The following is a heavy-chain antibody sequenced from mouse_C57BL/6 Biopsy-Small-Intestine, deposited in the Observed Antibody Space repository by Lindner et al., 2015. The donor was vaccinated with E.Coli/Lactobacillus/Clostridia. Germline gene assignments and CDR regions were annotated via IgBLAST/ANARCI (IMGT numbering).Heavy chain of an antibody. Sequence: VQLQESGPELVKPGASVRMSCKASGYTFTDYNMHWVKQSHGKSLEWIGYINPNNGGTSYNQKFKGKATLTVNKSSSTAYMELRSPTSEDSAVYYCATGPLYAMDYWGQGTSVTVSS. V-gene: IGHV1-22*01. J-gene: IGHJ4*01. D-gene: IGHD6-1*01. CDR2: INPNNGGT. CDR3: ATGPLYAMDY. CDR1: GYTFTDYN.